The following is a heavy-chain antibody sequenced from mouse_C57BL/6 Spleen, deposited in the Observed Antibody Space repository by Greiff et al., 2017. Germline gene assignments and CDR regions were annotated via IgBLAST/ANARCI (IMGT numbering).Heavy chain of an antibody. CDR1: GYTFTSYW. J-gene: IGHJ2*01. V-gene: IGHV1-69*01. CDR2: IDPSDSYT. D-gene: IGHD1-1*02. CDR3: ARRVAYYFDY. Sequence: QVQLQQPGAELVMPGASVKLSCKASGYTFTSYWMHWVKQRPGQGLEWFGEIDPSDSYTNYNQKFKGKSTLTVDKSSSTAYMQLSSLTSEDSAVYYCARRVAYYFDYWGQGTTLTVSS.